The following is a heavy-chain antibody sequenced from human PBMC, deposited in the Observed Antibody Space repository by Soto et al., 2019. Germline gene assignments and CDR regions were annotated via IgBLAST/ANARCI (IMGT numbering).Heavy chain of an antibody. D-gene: IGHD6-19*01. J-gene: IGHJ4*02. Sequence: SETLSLTCTVSGGSVSSGSYYWSWIRQPPGKGLEWIGYIYYSGSTNYNPSLKSRVTISVDTSKNQFSLKLSSVTAADTAVYYCAGYSSGWNQNSNDYWGQGTLVTVSS. CDR3: AGYSSGWNQNSNDY. V-gene: IGHV4-61*01. CDR2: IYYSGST. CDR1: GGSVSSGSYY.